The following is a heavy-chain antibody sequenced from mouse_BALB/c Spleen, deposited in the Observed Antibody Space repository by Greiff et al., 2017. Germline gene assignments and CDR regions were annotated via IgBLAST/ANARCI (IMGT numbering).Heavy chain of an antibody. V-gene: IGHV5-9-4*01. D-gene: IGHD1-1*01. J-gene: IGHJ3*01. CDR3: ARDEGLLGSSPWFAY. CDR2: ISSGGSYT. CDR1: GFTFSSYA. Sequence: EVKVEESGGGLVKPGGSLKLSCAASGFTFSSYAMSWVRQSPEKRLEWVAEISSGGSYTYYPDTVTGRFTISRDNAKNTLYLEMSSLRSEDTAMYYCARDEGLLGSSPWFAYWGQGTLVTVSA.